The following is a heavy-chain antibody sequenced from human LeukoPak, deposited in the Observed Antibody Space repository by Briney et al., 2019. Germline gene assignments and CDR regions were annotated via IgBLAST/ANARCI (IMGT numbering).Heavy chain of an antibody. J-gene: IGHJ4*02. Sequence: QTGGSLRLSCAASGFTFSSYWMSWVRQAPGKGLEWVANIKQDGSEKYYVDSVKGRFTISRDNAKNSLYLQMNSLRAEDTAVYYCARLGGYYRRVGGFDYWGQGTLVTVSS. CDR3: ARLGGYYRRVGGFDY. CDR2: IKQDGSEK. V-gene: IGHV3-7*01. D-gene: IGHD1-26*01. CDR1: GFTFSSYW.